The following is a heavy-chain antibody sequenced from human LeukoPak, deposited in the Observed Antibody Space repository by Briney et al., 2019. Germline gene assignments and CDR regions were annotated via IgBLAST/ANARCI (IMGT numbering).Heavy chain of an antibody. J-gene: IGHJ6*03. V-gene: IGHV1-69*13. D-gene: IGHD3-16*01. Sequence: SVKVSCKASGDTFSRYAISWVRQAPGQGLEWMGGIIPVLSTANYAQKFQDRVTITADESTSTTYMELSSLKSEDTAVYYCTTTGGDIYYYYMDVWGKGTTVTISS. CDR2: IIPVLSTA. CDR3: TTTGGDIYYYYMDV. CDR1: GDTFSRYA.